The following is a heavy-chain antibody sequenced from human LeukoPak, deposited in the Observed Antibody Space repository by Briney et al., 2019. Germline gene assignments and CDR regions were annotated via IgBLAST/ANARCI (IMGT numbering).Heavy chain of an antibody. J-gene: IGHJ3*02. Sequence: SETLSLTCTVSGGSISSSSYYWGWIRQPPGKGLEWIGSIYYSGSTYYNPSLKSRVTISVDTSKNQFSLKLSSVTAADTAVYYCNSGYCSSTSCLPDAFDIWGQGTMVTVSS. CDR1: GGSISSSSYY. V-gene: IGHV4-39*01. CDR3: NSGYCSSTSCLPDAFDI. D-gene: IGHD2-2*01. CDR2: IYYSGST.